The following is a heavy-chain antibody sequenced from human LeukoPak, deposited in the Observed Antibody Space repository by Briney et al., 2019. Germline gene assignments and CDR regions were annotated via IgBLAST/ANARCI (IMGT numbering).Heavy chain of an antibody. V-gene: IGHV4-4*07. CDR1: GGSISSYY. J-gene: IGHJ4*02. CDR3: ARIGDPQTFDY. Sequence: SESLSLTCTVSGGSISSYYWSWIRQPAGKGLEWIGRIYSSGSTNYNPSLKSRVTLSIDTSKNQFSLKLSSVTAADTAVYYCARIGDPQTFDYWGQGTQVTVSS. CDR2: IYSSGST.